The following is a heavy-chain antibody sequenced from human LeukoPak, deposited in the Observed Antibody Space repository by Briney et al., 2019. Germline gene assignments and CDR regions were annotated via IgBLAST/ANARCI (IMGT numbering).Heavy chain of an antibody. V-gene: IGHV3-21*04. D-gene: IGHD3-10*01. CDR3: AKDRGTMVRGVIIRIDAFDI. CDR2: ISSSSSYI. CDR1: GFTFSSYS. J-gene: IGHJ3*02. Sequence: GGSLRLSCAASGFTFSSYSMNWVRQAPGKGLEWVSSISSSSSYIYYADSVKGRFTISRDNSKNTLYLQMNSLRAEDTAVYYCAKDRGTMVRGVIIRIDAFDIWGQGTMVTVSS.